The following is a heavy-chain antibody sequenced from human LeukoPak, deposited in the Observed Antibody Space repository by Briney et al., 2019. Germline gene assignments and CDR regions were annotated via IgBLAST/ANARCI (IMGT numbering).Heavy chain of an antibody. CDR3: ASSGLPWYFDL. CDR2: IYYSGST. Sequence: PSETLSLTCTVSGGSISSYYWSWIRQPPGKGLERIGYIYYSGSTNYNPSLKSRVTISVDTSKNQFSLKLSSVSAADTAVYYCASSGLPWYFDLWGRGTLVTVSS. CDR1: GGSISSYY. D-gene: IGHD6-25*01. J-gene: IGHJ2*01. V-gene: IGHV4-59*01.